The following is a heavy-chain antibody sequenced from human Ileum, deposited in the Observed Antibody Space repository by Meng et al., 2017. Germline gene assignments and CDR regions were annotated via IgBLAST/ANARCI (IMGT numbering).Heavy chain of an antibody. CDR2: IFHGGTT. J-gene: IGHJ4*02. Sequence: QGRQQESGPGLVKPSGTRSLTCAVSGDSISSGNWWNWVRQSPGKGLEWIGEIFHGGTTNYNPSLKNRVTLLMDKSKNQFSLQLTSVTAADTAVFYCARGIGDIRVGFDYWGQGILVTVSS. V-gene: IGHV4-4*02. CDR3: ARGIGDIRVGFDY. CDR1: GDSISSGNW. D-gene: IGHD5-12*01.